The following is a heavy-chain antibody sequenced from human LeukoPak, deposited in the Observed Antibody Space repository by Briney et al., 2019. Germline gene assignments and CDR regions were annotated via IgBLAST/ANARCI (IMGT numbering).Heavy chain of an antibody. CDR3: TTDEFPYYDSSGYYFDY. V-gene: IGHV3-49*04. D-gene: IGHD3-22*01. CDR1: GFTFGDYA. CDR2: IRSKAYGGTT. J-gene: IGHJ4*02. Sequence: PGGSLRLSCTASGFTFGDYAMSWVRQAPGKGLEWVGFIRSKAYGGTTEYAASVKGRFTISRDDSKSIAYLQMNSLKTEDTAVYYCTTDEFPYYDSSGYYFDYWGQGTLVTVSS.